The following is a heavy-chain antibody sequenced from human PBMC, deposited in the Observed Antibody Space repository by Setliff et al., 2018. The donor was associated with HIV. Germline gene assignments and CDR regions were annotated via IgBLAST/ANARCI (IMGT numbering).Heavy chain of an antibody. D-gene: IGHD2-2*01. CDR2: VNRDGGA. CDR3: ARGPSGRAPAPARAPHYYGLDL. Sequence: GSLRLSCAASGFTFSNFGMNWVRQAPGKGLEWVGQVNRDGGAHYNPSLRSRVTISVDTSKNQFSLKLTSMTAADTAVYYCARGPSGRAPAPARAPHYYGLDLWGPGTTVTVSS. V-gene: IGHV4-34*01. CDR1: GFTFSNFG. J-gene: IGHJ6*01.